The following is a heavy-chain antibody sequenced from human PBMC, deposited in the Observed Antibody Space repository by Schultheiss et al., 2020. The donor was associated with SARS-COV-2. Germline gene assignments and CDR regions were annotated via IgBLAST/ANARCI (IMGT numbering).Heavy chain of an antibody. CDR2: IWYDGSNK. CDR3: ARGEYYDSSGLGY. J-gene: IGHJ4*02. V-gene: IGHV3-33*08. CDR1: GFTFSSYW. D-gene: IGHD3-22*01. Sequence: GGSLRLSCAASGFTFSSYWMSWVRQAPGKGLEWVAVIWYDGSNKYYADSVKGRFTISRDNSKNTLYLQMNSLRAEDTAVYYCARGEYYDSSGLGYWGQGTLVTVSS.